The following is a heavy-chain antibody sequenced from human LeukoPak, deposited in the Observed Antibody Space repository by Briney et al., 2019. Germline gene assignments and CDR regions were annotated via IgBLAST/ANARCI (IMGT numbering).Heavy chain of an antibody. CDR2: IYYSGST. D-gene: IGHD3-16*01. Sequence: SETLSLTCTVSGGSISSYYWSWIRQPPGKGLEWIGYIYYSGSTNYNPSLKSRVTISVDTSKNQFSLKLSSVTAAVTAVYYCARASSTFYYGMDVWGQGTTVTASS. CDR3: ARASSTFYYGMDV. J-gene: IGHJ6*02. CDR1: GGSISSYY. V-gene: IGHV4-59*01.